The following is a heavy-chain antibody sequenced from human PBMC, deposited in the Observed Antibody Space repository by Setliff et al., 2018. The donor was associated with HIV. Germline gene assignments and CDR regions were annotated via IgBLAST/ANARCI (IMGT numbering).Heavy chain of an antibody. D-gene: IGHD3-22*01. V-gene: IGHV4-4*07. CDR2: IYSTGDT. CDR1: GDSISTYC. CDR3: ARVRLTMIMMVDYFDQ. Sequence: SETLSLTCTVSGDSISTYCWIWIRQPPGKGLEWVGHIYSTGDTNYNPSLKSRVTLSADTSKNQLSLSLTSVTAADTAVYYCARVRLTMIMMVDYFDQWGQGTLGTV. J-gene: IGHJ4*02.